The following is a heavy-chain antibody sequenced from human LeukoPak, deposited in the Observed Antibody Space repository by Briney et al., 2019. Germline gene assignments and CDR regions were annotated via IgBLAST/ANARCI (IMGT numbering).Heavy chain of an antibody. D-gene: IGHD3-3*01. CDR3: TRVSRVRFLEWLSTDFDY. J-gene: IGHJ4*02. CDR1: GFTFGDYA. V-gene: IGHV3-49*03. CDR2: IRSKAYGGTT. Sequence: GGSLRPSCTASGFTFGDYAMSWFRQAPGKGLEWVGFIRSKAYGGTTEYAASVKGRFTISRDDSKSIAYLQMNSLKTEDTAVYYCTRVSRVRFLEWLSTDFDYWGQGTLVTVSS.